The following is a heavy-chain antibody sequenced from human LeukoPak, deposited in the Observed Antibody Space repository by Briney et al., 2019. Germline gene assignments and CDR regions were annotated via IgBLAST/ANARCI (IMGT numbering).Heavy chain of an antibody. V-gene: IGHV6-1*01. CDR3: ARSISGLGD. D-gene: IGHD3-16*01. CDR2: TYYWSTLYN. CDR1: GDSVSSNSAA. J-gene: IGHJ4*02. Sequence: SQTLSLTCALSGDSVSSNSAAWNWLRQSPSRGLEWLGSTYYWSTLYNDSAVSVKGLITNSADTSNEQFSLQLNSVTPEDTAGYYCARSISGLGDWGQGTLVTVSS.